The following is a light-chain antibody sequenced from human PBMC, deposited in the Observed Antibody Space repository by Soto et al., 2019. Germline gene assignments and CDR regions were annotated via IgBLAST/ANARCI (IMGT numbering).Light chain of an antibody. CDR1: SSDVGGYNY. V-gene: IGLV2-8*01. Sequence: QSALTQPPSASGSPGQSVTISCTGTSSDVGGYNYVSWYQQYPGRAPKLMIYDVTNRPSGVPDRFSGSKYGNTASLTVSGLQAEDEADYYCSSYAASNNFYFVFGGGTKLTVL. CDR3: SSYAASNNFYFV. J-gene: IGLJ3*02. CDR2: DVT.